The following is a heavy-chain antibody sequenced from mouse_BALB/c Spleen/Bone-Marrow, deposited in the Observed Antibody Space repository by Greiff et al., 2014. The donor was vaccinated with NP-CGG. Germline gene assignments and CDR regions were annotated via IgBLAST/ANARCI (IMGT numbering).Heavy chain of an antibody. CDR2: ISSGGSYT. CDR3: ARPTTVVATGGSFDY. V-gene: IGHV5-6*01. CDR1: GFTFSSYG. J-gene: IGHJ2*01. D-gene: IGHD1-1*01. Sequence: VQLKESGGDLVKPGGSLKLSCAASGFTFSSYGMSWGRQTPDKRLEWVATISSGGSYTYYPDSVKGRFTISRDNAKNTLYLQMSSLKSEDTAMYYCARPTTVVATGGSFDYWGQGTTLTVSS.